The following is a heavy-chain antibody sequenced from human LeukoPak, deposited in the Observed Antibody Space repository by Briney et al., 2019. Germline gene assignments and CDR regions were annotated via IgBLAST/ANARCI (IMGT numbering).Heavy chain of an antibody. Sequence: RSSETLSLTCAVYGGSFSGYYWSWILQPPGKGLEWIGEINHSGSTNYNPSLKSRVTMSVDTSKNQFSLKLSAVTAADTAVYYCARGGVCYGYWGQGTLVTVSS. CDR1: GGSFSGYY. CDR3: ARGGVCYGY. D-gene: IGHD2-8*01. CDR2: INHSGST. V-gene: IGHV4-34*01. J-gene: IGHJ4*02.